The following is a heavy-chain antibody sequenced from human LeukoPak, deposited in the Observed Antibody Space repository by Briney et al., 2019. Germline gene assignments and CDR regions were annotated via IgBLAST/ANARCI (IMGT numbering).Heavy chain of an antibody. J-gene: IGHJ2*01. CDR3: ARDIRWYFDL. CDR2: IYYSGST. Sequence: SETLSLTRTVSGGSISSYYRSWIRQPPGKGLEWIGYIYYSGSTNYNPSLKSRVTISVDTSKNQFSLKLSSVTAADTAVYYCARDIRWYFDLWGRGTLVTVSS. V-gene: IGHV4-59*01. D-gene: IGHD2-21*01. CDR1: GGSISSYY.